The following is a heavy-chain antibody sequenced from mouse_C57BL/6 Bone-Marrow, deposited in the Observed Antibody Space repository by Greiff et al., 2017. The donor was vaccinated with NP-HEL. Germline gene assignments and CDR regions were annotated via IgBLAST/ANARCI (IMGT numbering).Heavy chain of an antibody. CDR1: GFTFSDYY. V-gene: IGHV5-12*01. J-gene: IGHJ3*01. Sequence: EVQRVESGGGLVQPGGSLKLSCAASGFTFSDYYMYWVRQTPEKRLEWVAYISNGGGSTYYPDTVKGRFTISRDNAKNTLYLQMSRLKSEDTAMYYCARHYYYGSSWFAYWGQGTLVTVSA. D-gene: IGHD1-1*01. CDR2: ISNGGGST. CDR3: ARHYYYGSSWFAY.